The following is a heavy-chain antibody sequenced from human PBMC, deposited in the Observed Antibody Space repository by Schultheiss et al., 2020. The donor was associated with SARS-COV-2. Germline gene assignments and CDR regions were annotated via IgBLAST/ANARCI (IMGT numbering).Heavy chain of an antibody. D-gene: IGHD6-13*01. CDR1: GGSISSSNW. J-gene: IGHJ6*02. V-gene: IGHV4-4*02. CDR2: INHSGST. CDR3: ARLGIAAAGTEDDYYYGMDV. Sequence: SETLSLTCAVSGGSISSSNWWSWVRQPPGKGLEWIGEINHSGSTNYNPSLKSRVTISVDTSKNQFSLKLSSVTAADTAVYYCARLGIAAAGTEDDYYYGMDVWGQGTTVTVSS.